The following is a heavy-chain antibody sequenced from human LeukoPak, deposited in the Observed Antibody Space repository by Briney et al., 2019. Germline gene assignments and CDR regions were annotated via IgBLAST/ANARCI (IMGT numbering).Heavy chain of an antibody. J-gene: IGHJ4*02. CDR1: GYTFTSYD. V-gene: IGHV1-8*01. CDR2: MNPNSGNT. Sequence: ASVKVSCKASGYTFTSYDINWVRQATGQGLEWMGWMNPNSGNTGYAQKFQGRVTMTRNTSISTAYMELSSLRSEDTAVYYCARVFTTSPPSLDSWGQGALVTVSS. D-gene: IGHD1-14*01. CDR3: ARVFTTSPPSLDS.